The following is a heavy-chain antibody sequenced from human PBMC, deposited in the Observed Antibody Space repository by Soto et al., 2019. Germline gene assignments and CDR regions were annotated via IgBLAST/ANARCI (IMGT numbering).Heavy chain of an antibody. V-gene: IGHV4-34*01. D-gene: IGHD3-3*01. CDR1: GGSFSGYY. J-gene: IGHJ6*02. CDR3: ARNYNYDFWSGYYYYYGMDV. CDR2: INHSGST. Sequence: PPATLSLTCAVYGGSFSGYYWSWIRQPPGKGLEWIGEINHSGSTNYNPSLKSRVTISVDTSKNQFSLKLSSVTAADTAVYYCARNYNYDFWSGYYYYYGMDVWGQGTTVTVSS.